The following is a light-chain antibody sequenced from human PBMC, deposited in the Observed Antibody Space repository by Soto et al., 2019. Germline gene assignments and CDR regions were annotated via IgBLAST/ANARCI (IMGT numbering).Light chain of an antibody. CDR3: QQYDSLPRT. CDR1: QDISNY. Sequence: DIQMTQSPSSLSASVGDRVTITCQASQDISNYLYWYQQKPGKAPKLLIYDASDLKTGVPSRFSGSGSGTDFTVTISSLQPEDVATYYCQQYDSLPRTFGQGTKLEIK. V-gene: IGKV1-33*01. J-gene: IGKJ2*02. CDR2: DAS.